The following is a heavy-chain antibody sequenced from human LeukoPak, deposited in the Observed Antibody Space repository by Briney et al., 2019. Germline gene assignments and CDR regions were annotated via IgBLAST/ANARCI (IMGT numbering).Heavy chain of an antibody. CDR3: AKDTYSSSTNWFDP. CDR2: ISWNSGSI. Sequence: GGSLRLSCAASGFTFDDYAMHWVRQAPGKGLEWVSGISWNSGSIGYADSVKGRFTISRDNAKNSLYLQMNSLRAEDTALYYCAKDTYSSSTNWFDPWGQGTLVTVSS. J-gene: IGHJ5*02. CDR1: GFTFDDYA. D-gene: IGHD6-13*01. V-gene: IGHV3-9*01.